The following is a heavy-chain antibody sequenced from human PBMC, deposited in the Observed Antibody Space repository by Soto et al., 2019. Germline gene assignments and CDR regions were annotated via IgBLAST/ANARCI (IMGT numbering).Heavy chain of an antibody. CDR1: GGTFSSYA. J-gene: IGHJ6*02. V-gene: IGHV1-69*01. CDR3: ASSAAGGNHYYYGMDV. Sequence: QVQLVQSGAEGKKPGSSVKVSCKASGGTFSSYAISWVRQAPGQVLEWMGGIIPSFGTANYAQKFQGRVTITADESTSAAYVELSSLRSEDTAVYYCASSAAGGNHYYYGMDVWGQGTTVTVSS. D-gene: IGHD6-13*01. CDR2: IIPSFGTA.